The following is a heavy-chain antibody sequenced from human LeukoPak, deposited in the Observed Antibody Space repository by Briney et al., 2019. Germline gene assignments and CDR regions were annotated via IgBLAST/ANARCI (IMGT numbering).Heavy chain of an antibody. V-gene: IGHV1-69*04. CDR2: LIPILGIA. D-gene: IGHD2-2*01. CDR1: GGAFSSYA. Sequence: ASVKVSCKASGGAFSSYAITWVRQAPGQGLEWMGRLIPILGIANYAQKFQGRVTITADKSTSTAYMELSSLRSEDTAVYYCARDMGYCSSTSCSRYYYYYMDVWGKGTTVTVSS. CDR3: ARDMGYCSSTSCSRYYYYYMDV. J-gene: IGHJ6*03.